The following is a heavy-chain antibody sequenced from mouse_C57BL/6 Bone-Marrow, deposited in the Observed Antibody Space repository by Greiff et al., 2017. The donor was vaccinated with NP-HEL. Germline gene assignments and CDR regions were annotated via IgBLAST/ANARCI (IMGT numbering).Heavy chain of an antibody. J-gene: IGHJ2*01. D-gene: IGHD2-4*01. CDR1: GFTFSSYA. Sequence: EVKVVESGGGLVKPGGSLKLSCAASGFTFSSYAMSWVRQTPEKRLEWVATISDGGSYTYYPDNVKGRFTISRDNAKNNLYLQMSHLKSEDTAMYYCARDRRLRRFDYWGQGTTLTVSS. CDR3: ARDRRLRRFDY. V-gene: IGHV5-4*01. CDR2: ISDGGSYT.